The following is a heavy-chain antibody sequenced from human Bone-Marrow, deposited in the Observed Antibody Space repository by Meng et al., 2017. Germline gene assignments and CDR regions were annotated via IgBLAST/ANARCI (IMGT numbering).Heavy chain of an antibody. CDR3: ARALTPGYYRYNWFDP. CDR1: GGSFSGYY. Sequence: QVQLQQWGAGLLKPPETLSLTCAVYGGSFSGYYWSWIRQPPGKGLEWIGEINHSGSTNYNPSLKSRVTISVDTSKNQFSLKLSSVTAADMAVYYCARALTPGYYRYNWFDPWGQGTLVTVSS. J-gene: IGHJ5*02. CDR2: INHSGST. V-gene: IGHV4-34*01. D-gene: IGHD4-17*01.